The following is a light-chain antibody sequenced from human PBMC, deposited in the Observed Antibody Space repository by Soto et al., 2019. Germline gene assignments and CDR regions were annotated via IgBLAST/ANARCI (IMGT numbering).Light chain of an antibody. CDR3: QHHNSYSQT. CDR1: QSIRNY. J-gene: IGKJ1*01. Sequence: DIQMTQSPPTLSASVGDRVTITCRASQSIRNYLAWYQQMPGKAPKLLIYGAYNLQSGVPSRFSGSGSGTDFTLTISSLQPDDFATYFCQHHNSYSQTFGQGTKVEIK. CDR2: GAY. V-gene: IGKV1-5*01.